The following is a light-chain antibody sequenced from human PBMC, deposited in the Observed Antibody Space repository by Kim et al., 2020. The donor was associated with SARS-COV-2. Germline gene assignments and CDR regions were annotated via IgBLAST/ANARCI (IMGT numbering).Light chain of an antibody. CDR3: NSRDSSGNQV. CDR1: SLRSYY. J-gene: IGLJ2*01. CDR2: GKN. V-gene: IGLV3-19*01. Sequence: AVGQKVRITGQGDSLRSYYASWYKQKPGPAPALVIYGKNNRPSGIPDRFSGSSSGNTASLTITGAQAEDEADYYSNSRDSSGNQVFGGGTQLTVL.